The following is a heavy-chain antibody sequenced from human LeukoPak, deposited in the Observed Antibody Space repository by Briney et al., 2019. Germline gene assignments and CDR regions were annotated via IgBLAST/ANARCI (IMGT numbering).Heavy chain of an antibody. CDR2: MIHKSGKT. CDR3: ASGLNIDEQLLGLLDP. Sequence: GSVTVSCTASGCTFVQYDINWVRQAPGQGLEWMAWMIHKSGKTANAQRFEGRITLNRDNSERTAYMEMNNLTAEATGLYYWASGLNIDEQLLGLLDPWGRGTLVTVSS. V-gene: IGHV1-8*01. D-gene: IGHD1-1*01. CDR1: GCTFVQYD. J-gene: IGHJ5*02.